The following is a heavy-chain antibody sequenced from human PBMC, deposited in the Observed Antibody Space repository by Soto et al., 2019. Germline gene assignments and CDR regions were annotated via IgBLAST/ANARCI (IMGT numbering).Heavy chain of an antibody. D-gene: IGHD6-6*01. Sequence: QVQLQQWGAGLLKPSETLSLTCAVYGGSFSGYYWSWIRQPPGKGLEWIGEINHSGSTNYNPSLKSRVTISVDTSKNQFSLKLSSVTAAATAVYYCATNPLYSSSSPLRYYYYMDVWGKGTTVTVSS. CDR1: GGSFSGYY. CDR3: ATNPLYSSSSPLRYYYYMDV. V-gene: IGHV4-34*01. J-gene: IGHJ6*03. CDR2: INHSGST.